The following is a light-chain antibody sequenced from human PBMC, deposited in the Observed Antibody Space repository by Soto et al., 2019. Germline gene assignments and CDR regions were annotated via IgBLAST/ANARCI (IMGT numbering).Light chain of an antibody. CDR1: QSVSSY. CDR2: DAS. V-gene: IGKV3-11*01. Sequence: IVLTQSPATLSLSPGERATLSCRASQSVSSYLAWYQQKPGQAPRLLIYDASNRATGIPARFSGSGSGTDFTLTISSLEPEDFAVYYCQQYGGTPPITFGQGTRLEIK. J-gene: IGKJ5*01. CDR3: QQYGGTPPIT.